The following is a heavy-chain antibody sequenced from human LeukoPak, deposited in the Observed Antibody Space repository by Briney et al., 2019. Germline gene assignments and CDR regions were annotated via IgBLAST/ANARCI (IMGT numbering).Heavy chain of an antibody. CDR3: ARRGYCSSTSCPTNYYYYGMDV. V-gene: IGHV5-51*01. Sequence: GESLKISCKGSGYSFTSYWIGWVRQMPGKGLEWMGIIYPGDSDTRYSPSFQGQVTISADKSISTAYLQWSSLKASDTAMYYCARRGYCSSTSCPTNYYYYGMDVWGQGTTVTLSS. J-gene: IGHJ6*02. CDR2: IYPGDSDT. CDR1: GYSFTSYW. D-gene: IGHD2-2*01.